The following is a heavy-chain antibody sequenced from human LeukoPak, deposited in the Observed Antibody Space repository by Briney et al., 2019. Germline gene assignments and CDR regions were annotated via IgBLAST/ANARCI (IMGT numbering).Heavy chain of an antibody. D-gene: IGHD4-17*01. CDR3: ARALTMTHVGVWFDP. J-gene: IGHJ5*02. Sequence: SETLSLTCTVSGGSISSGGYYWSWIRQHPGKGLEWIGYIYYSGSTNYNPSLKSRVTISVDTSKNQFSLKLSSVTAADTAVYYCARALTMTHVGVWFDPWGQGALVTVSS. CDR1: GGSISSGGYY. CDR2: IYYSGST. V-gene: IGHV4-61*08.